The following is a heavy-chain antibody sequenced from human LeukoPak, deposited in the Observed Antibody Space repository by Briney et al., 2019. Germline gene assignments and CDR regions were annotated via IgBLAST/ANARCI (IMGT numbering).Heavy chain of an antibody. Sequence: ASVKVSCEASGYTFTGYYMHWERQAPGQGLEWMGWINPNSGGTNYAQKFQGRVTMTRDTSISTAYMELSRLRSDDTAVYYCARQSGLSEGGQYYFDYWGQGTLVTVSS. V-gene: IGHV1-2*02. CDR1: GYTFTGYY. J-gene: IGHJ4*02. CDR2: INPNSGGT. CDR3: ARQSGLSEGGQYYFDY. D-gene: IGHD3-16*01.